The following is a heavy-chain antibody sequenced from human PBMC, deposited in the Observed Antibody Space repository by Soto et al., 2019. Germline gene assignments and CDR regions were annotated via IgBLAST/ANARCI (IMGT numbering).Heavy chain of an antibody. V-gene: IGHV4-34*01. CDR2: INHSGST. CDR1: GGSFSGYY. J-gene: IGHJ4*02. D-gene: IGHD6-13*01. CDR3: ARGIAAAGTQTVFDY. Sequence: TSETLSLTCAVYGGSFSGYYWSWIRQPPGKGLEWIGEINHSGSTNYNPSLKSRVTISVDTSKNQFSLKLSSVTAADTAVYYCARGIAAAGTQTVFDYWGQGTLVTVSS.